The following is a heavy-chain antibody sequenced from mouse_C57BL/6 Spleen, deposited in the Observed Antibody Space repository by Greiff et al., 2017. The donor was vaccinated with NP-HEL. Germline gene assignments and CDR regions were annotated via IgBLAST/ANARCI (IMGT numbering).Heavy chain of an antibody. CDR3: ARHDGYYGYFDY. CDR2: ISSGSSTI. V-gene: IGHV5-17*01. Sequence: DVMLVESGGGLVKPGGSLKLSCAASGFTFSDYGMHWVRQAPEKGLEWVAYISSGSSTIYYADTVKGRFTISRDNAKNTLFLQMTSLRSEDTAMYYCARHDGYYGYFDYWGQGTTLTVSS. D-gene: IGHD2-3*01. CDR1: GFTFSDYG. J-gene: IGHJ2*01.